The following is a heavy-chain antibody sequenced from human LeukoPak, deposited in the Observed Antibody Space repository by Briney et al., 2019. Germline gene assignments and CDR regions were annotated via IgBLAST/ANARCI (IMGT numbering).Heavy chain of an antibody. CDR2: IKQDGSEK. J-gene: IGHJ4*02. Sequence: TGGSLRLSCAASGFTFSSYWMSWVRQAPGKGLEWVANIKQDGSEKYYVDSVKGRFTISRDNAKNSLYLQMNSLRAEDTAVYYCARNHAILLGYYFDYWGQGTLVTVSS. CDR1: GFTFSSYW. D-gene: IGHD3-10*01. V-gene: IGHV3-7*01. CDR3: ARNHAILLGYYFDY.